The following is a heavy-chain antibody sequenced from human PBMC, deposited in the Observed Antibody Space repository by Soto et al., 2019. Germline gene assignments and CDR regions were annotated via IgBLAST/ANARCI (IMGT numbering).Heavy chain of an antibody. J-gene: IGHJ4*02. D-gene: IGHD3-9*01. CDR3: AREPYDILTGYYRVFDY. CDR2: ISYDGSNK. Sequence: GGSLRLSCAASGFTFSSYAMHWVRQAPGKGLEWVAVISYDGSNKYYADSVKGRFTISRDNSKNTLYLQMNSLRAEDTAVYYCAREPYDILTGYYRVFDYWGQGTLVTVSS. CDR1: GFTFSSYA. V-gene: IGHV3-30-3*01.